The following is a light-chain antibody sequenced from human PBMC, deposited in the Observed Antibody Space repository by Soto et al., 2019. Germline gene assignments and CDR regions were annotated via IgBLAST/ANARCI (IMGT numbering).Light chain of an antibody. Sequence: EIVLTQSPGTLSLSPGERATLSCRASQSVPNSYLAWYQQKPGQAPRLLIYGASSRATGTPVRFSGSGSGTDFTLTISRLEPEDFAVYYCQRYGTSTTFGQGTKLDIK. CDR1: QSVPNSY. CDR2: GAS. CDR3: QRYGTSTT. J-gene: IGKJ1*01. V-gene: IGKV3-20*01.